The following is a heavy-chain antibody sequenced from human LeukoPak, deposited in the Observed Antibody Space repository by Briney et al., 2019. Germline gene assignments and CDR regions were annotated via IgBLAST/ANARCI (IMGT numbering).Heavy chain of an antibody. CDR2: FDPEDGET. D-gene: IGHD4-17*01. V-gene: IGHV1-24*01. CDR1: GYTPTELS. J-gene: IGHJ6*03. Sequence: ASVKVSCKVSGYTPTELSMHWVRQAPGKGLEWMGGFDPEDGETIYAQKFQGRVTMTEDTSTDTAYMELSSLRSEDAAVYYCARDSLNRRGYGDSRWYYYYYMDVWGKGTTVTVSS. CDR3: ARDSLNRRGYGDSRWYYYYYMDV.